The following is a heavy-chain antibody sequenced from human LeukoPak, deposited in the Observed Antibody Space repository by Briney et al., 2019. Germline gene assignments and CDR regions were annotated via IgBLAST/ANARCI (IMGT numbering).Heavy chain of an antibody. J-gene: IGHJ5*02. CDR1: GYSFTSYW. Sequence: GESLKISCKGSGYSFTSYWIGWVRQMPGKGLEWMGIIYPGDSDTRYSPSFQGQVTISADKSISTAYLQWSSLEASDTAMYYCARLGKRGYSGYAANWFDPWGQGTLVTVSS. V-gene: IGHV5-51*01. D-gene: IGHD5-12*01. CDR3: ARLGKRGYSGYAANWFDP. CDR2: IYPGDSDT.